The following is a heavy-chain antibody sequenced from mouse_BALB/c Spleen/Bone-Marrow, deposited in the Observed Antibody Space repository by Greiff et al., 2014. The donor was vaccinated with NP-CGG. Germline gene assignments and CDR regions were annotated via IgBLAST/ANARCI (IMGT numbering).Heavy chain of an antibody. CDR3: ARFPFYYVSSFYYFDY. V-gene: IGHV1S41*01. CDR2: IALGSDTT. D-gene: IGHD1-1*01. J-gene: IGHJ2*01. Sequence: DLVKPGASVKLSCKASGYSFTSYWINWIKQRPGQGLEWIGRIALGSDTTYYNEMFKGKATLTVDTSSTTAYIQLSSLSSEDSAVYFCARFPFYYVSSFYYFDYWVQGTTLTVSS. CDR1: GYSFTSYW.